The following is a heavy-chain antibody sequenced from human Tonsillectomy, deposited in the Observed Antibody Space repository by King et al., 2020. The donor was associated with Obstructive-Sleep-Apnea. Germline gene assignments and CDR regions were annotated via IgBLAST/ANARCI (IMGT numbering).Heavy chain of an antibody. V-gene: IGHV3-23*04. CDR2: ISGSGGST. CDR1: GFTFSSYA. D-gene: IGHD6-13*01. CDR3: AKAGQKLVRHYFDY. Sequence: VQLVESGGGLVQPGGSLRLSCAASGFTFSSYAMSWVRQAPGKGLEWVSAISGSGGSTSYADSVKARFTISRDNSKNTLFLQMNSLRAEDTAVYYCAKAGQKLVRHYFDYWGQGTLVTVSS. J-gene: IGHJ4*02.